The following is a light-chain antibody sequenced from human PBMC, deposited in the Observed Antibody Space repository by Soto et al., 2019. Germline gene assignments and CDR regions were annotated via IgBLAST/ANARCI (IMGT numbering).Light chain of an antibody. J-gene: IGLJ1*01. V-gene: IGLV2-8*01. CDR3: GSYSDSSPYV. CDR2: EVT. CDR1: SSDVGGYNY. Sequence: QSVLTQPPSASGSPGQSVTISCTGTSSDVGGYNYVSWYQPHPGKAPKLMIYEVTKRPSGVPDRFSGSKSGNTASLTISGLQAEDEADYYCGSYSDSSPYVFGTGTKVTVL.